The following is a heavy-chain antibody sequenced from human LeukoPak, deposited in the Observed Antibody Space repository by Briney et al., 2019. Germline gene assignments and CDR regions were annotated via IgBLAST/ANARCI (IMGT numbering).Heavy chain of an antibody. D-gene: IGHD1/OR15-1a*01. Sequence: GGSLRLSCSASGFTFSNYYMHWVRQAPGKGLEYVSMISSNGDTTYYADSVKGRFTISRDNSKDTLYLQMSSLTAEDTAVYYCVKDRSLRTSRQNDAFDIWGQGTMVTVSS. CDR2: ISSNGDTT. V-gene: IGHV3-64D*06. J-gene: IGHJ3*02. CDR3: VKDRSLRTSRQNDAFDI. CDR1: GFTFSNYY.